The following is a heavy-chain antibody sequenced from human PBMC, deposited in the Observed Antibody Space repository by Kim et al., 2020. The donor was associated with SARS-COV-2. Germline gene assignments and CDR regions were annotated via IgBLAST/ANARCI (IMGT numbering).Heavy chain of an antibody. V-gene: IGHV1-8*01. CDR3: ARGQGLFYYYYGMDV. D-gene: IGHD6-19*01. Sequence: QKFQGRVTMTRNTSISTAYMELSSLRSEDTAVYYCARGQGLFYYYYGMDVWGQGTTVTVSS. J-gene: IGHJ6*02.